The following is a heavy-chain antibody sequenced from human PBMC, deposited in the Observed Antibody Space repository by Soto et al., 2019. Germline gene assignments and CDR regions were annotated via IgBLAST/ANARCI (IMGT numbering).Heavy chain of an antibody. CDR1: GYTLTELS. Sequence: ASVKVSCKVSGYTLTELSMHWVRQAPGKGLEWMGGFDPEDGETIYAQKFQGRVTMTEDTSTDTAYMELSSLRSEDTAVYYCATYLPPTNTIFGVVPTDYWGQGTLVTVSS. V-gene: IGHV1-24*01. CDR2: FDPEDGET. J-gene: IGHJ4*02. CDR3: ATYLPPTNTIFGVVPTDY. D-gene: IGHD3-3*01.